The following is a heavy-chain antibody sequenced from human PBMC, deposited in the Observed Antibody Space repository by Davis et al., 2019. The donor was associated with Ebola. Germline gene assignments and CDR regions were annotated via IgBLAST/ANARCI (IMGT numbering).Heavy chain of an antibody. V-gene: IGHV3-73*01. Sequence: GESLRLSCAASGFTFSGSAMHWVRQASGKGLEWVGRIRSKANSYATAYAASVKGRFTISRDDSKNTAYLQMNSLKTEDTAVYYCICSQQPFDYWGQGTLVTVSS. J-gene: IGHJ4*02. CDR2: IRSKANSYAT. CDR3: ICSQQPFDY. CDR1: GFTFSGSA. D-gene: IGHD3-10*02.